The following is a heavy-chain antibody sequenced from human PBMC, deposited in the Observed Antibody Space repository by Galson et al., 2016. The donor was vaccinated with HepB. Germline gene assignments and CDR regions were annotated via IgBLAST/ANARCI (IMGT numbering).Heavy chain of an antibody. D-gene: IGHD3-16*01. CDR1: GFTVSNNY. CDR2: IYSTGST. V-gene: IGHV3-53*01. J-gene: IGHJ4*02. Sequence: SLRLSCAASGFTVSNNYMTWVRQAPGKGLEWVSVIYSTGSTKYADSVKGRFTIPSDSSKNTLYLQMNSLRAEDTAVDYCAGDGGVKMGGDYWGQGTLVTVSS. CDR3: AGDGGVKMGGDY.